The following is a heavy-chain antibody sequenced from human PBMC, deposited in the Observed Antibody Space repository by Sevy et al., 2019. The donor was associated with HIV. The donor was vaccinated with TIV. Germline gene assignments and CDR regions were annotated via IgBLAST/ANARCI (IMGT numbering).Heavy chain of an antibody. CDR3: AGEWLDQRGGGMDV. J-gene: IGHJ6*02. D-gene: IGHD3-22*01. CDR2: IYSGGST. Sequence: GGSLRLSCAASGFTVSSNYMSWVRQAPGKGLEWVSVIYSGGSTYYADSVKGRFTSSRDNSKNTLYLQMKSLRAEDTAVYYCAGEWLDQRGGGMDVWGQGTTVTVSS. V-gene: IGHV3-53*01. CDR1: GFTVSSNY.